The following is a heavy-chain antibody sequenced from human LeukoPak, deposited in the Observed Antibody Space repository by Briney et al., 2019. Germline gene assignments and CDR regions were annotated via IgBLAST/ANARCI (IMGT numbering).Heavy chain of an antibody. Sequence: GGSLRLSCAASGFTFSDYSMSWVRQAPGRGLEWVASIRQDGSDQHYVDSVKGRLTISRDNAKNSLYLQVNSLRAEDTAMYYCARAYDSSGYRAFDIWGQGTMVTVSS. V-gene: IGHV3-7*04. CDR2: IRQDGSDQ. CDR1: GFTFSDYS. D-gene: IGHD3-22*01. CDR3: ARAYDSSGYRAFDI. J-gene: IGHJ3*02.